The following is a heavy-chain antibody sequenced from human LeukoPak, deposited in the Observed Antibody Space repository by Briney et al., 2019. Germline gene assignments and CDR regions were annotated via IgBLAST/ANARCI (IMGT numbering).Heavy chain of an antibody. D-gene: IGHD3-9*01. CDR1: GYTFTDYY. CDR2: INPNSGGT. J-gene: IGHJ4*02. Sequence: VASVKVSCKASGYTFTDYYMHWVQQAPGQGLEWMGWINPNSGGTNYAKKFQGRVTMTRDTSISTAYMELSRLRSDDTAVYYCARDWLYNYWGQGTLVTVSS. V-gene: IGHV1-2*02. CDR3: ARDWLYNY.